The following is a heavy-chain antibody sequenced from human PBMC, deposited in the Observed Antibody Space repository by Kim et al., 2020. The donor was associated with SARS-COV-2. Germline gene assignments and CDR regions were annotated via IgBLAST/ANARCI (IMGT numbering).Heavy chain of an antibody. V-gene: IGHV1-2*02. D-gene: IGHD3-10*01. Sequence: YAQKLQGRVTMTRDPSISTAYMELSRLRSDDTAVYYCARTFTMVRGAIDYWGQGTLVTVSS. CDR3: ARTFTMVRGAIDY. J-gene: IGHJ4*02.